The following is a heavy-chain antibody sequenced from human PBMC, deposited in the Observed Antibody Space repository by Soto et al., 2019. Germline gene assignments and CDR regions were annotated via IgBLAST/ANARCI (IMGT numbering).Heavy chain of an antibody. CDR3: ARDGGYSYGWSYYGMDV. Sequence: SQTLSLTCAISGDSVSSNSAAWNRIRQSPSRGLEWLGRTYYRSKWYNDYAVSVKSRITINPDTSKNQFSLQLNSVTPEDTAVYYCARDGGYSYGWSYYGMDVWGQGTTVTVSS. V-gene: IGHV6-1*01. CDR1: GDSVSSNSAA. CDR2: TYYRSKWYN. D-gene: IGHD5-18*01. J-gene: IGHJ6*02.